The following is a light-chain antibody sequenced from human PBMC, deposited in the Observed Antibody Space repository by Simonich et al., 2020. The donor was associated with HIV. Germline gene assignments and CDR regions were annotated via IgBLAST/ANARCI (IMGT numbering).Light chain of an antibody. CDR3: QHYNNWPLT. J-gene: IGKJ4*01. CDR1: QHLSGK. CDR2: GAS. Sequence: VMTQSPATLSVSPGKRFTLPYRASQHLSGKLAWYQQNRGQVPRLLIYGASTRATGIPARFSGSGSGTEFTLTISSMQSEDFAVYYCQHYNNWPLTFGGGTKVEIK. V-gene: IGKV3-15*01.